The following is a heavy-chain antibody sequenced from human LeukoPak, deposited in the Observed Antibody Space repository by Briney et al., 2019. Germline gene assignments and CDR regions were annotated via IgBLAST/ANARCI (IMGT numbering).Heavy chain of an antibody. CDR1: KFTFSTYG. D-gene: IGHD1-26*01. Sequence: GGSLRLSCAASKFTFSTYGMSWVRQAPGKGLEWVSAISGSGGSTYYADSVKGRFTISRDNSKNTLYLQMSSLRAEDTAVYYCAKKPVWDNDYWGQGTLVTVSS. V-gene: IGHV3-23*01. J-gene: IGHJ4*02. CDR3: AKKPVWDNDY. CDR2: ISGSGGST.